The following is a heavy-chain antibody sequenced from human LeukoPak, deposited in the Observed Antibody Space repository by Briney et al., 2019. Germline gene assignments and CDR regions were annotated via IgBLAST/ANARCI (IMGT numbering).Heavy chain of an antibody. CDR1: GFTFSSYG. D-gene: IGHD3-10*01. J-gene: IGHJ4*02. CDR2: ISYDGSNK. CDR3: ASAGGD. Sequence: GGSLRLSCAASGFTFSSYGMHWVRQAPGKGLEWVAVISYDGSNKYYADSVKGRFTISRDNAKNSLYLQMNSLRAEDTALYYCASAGGDWGQGTLVTVSS. V-gene: IGHV3-30*03.